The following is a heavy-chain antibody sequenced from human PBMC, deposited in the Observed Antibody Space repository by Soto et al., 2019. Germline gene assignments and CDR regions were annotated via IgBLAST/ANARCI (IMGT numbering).Heavy chain of an antibody. CDR3: AHKGKNYYDNSGYEYYFDY. V-gene: IGHV2-5*02. D-gene: IGHD3-22*01. CDR1: GFSLSTSGVG. CDR2: VYWDDDK. Sequence: QITLKESGPTLVKPTQTLTLTCTFSGFSLSTSGVGVGWIRQPPGKALEWLALVYWDDDKRYSPSLKSRLTITKDTSKNQVVLIMTNMDPVDTATYYCAHKGKNYYDNSGYEYYFDYWGLGTLVTVSS. J-gene: IGHJ4*02.